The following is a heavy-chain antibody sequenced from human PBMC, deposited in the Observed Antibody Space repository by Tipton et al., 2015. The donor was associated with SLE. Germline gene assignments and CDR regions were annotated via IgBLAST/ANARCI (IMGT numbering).Heavy chain of an antibody. CDR2: IRYDGSNK. Sequence: QLVQSGGDVVQPGGSLRLSCAASGFTFSSYGMHWVRQAPGKGLEWVAFIRYDGSNKYYADSVKGRFTISRDNSKNTLYLQMNSLRAEDTAVYYCAKRGMTKDAFDIWGQGTMVTVSS. V-gene: IGHV3-30*02. D-gene: IGHD3-16*01. J-gene: IGHJ3*02. CDR1: GFTFSSYG. CDR3: AKRGMTKDAFDI.